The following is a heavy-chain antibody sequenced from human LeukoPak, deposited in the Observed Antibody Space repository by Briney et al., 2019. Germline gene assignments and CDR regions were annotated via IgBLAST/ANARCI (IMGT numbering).Heavy chain of an antibody. D-gene: IGHD3-10*01. J-gene: IGHJ4*02. Sequence: SETLSLTCTVSGGSIISSTYHWGWIRQPPGKGLEWIGTIYHSGSTYYNPSLKSRVTISVDTSKDQFSLKLSSVTAADTALYYCAKQPGTYGSGRFFDYWGQGTLVTVSS. V-gene: IGHV4-39*01. CDR1: GGSIISSTYH. CDR3: AKQPGTYGSGRFFDY. CDR2: IYHSGST.